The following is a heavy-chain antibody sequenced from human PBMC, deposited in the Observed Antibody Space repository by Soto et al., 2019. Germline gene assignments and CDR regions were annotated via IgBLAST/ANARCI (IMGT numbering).Heavy chain of an antibody. J-gene: IGHJ4*02. V-gene: IGHV3-64D*06. Sequence: GGSLRLSCSASGFTFSSYAMHWVRQAPGKGLEYVSAISSNGGSTYYADSVKGRFTISRDNSKNTLYLQMSSLRAEDTAVYYCIRTGVGCYFDYWGQGTLVTVSS. D-gene: IGHD1-1*01. CDR3: IRTGVGCYFDY. CDR2: ISSNGGST. CDR1: GFTFSSYA.